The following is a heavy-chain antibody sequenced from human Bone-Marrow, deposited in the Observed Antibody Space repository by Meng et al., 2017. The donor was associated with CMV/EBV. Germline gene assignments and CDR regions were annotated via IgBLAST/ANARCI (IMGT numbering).Heavy chain of an antibody. J-gene: IGHJ4*01. CDR1: GGSISSGDYY. CDR3: ARVYYYGSGSTLDY. V-gene: IGHV4-30-4*08. Sequence: QVQLRESGPGLVTPSQPLYITCTVSGGSISSGDYYWSWIRQPPGKGLEWIGYIYYSGSTYYNPSLKSRVTISVDTSKNQFSLKLSSVTAADTAVYYCARVYYYGSGSTLDYWGHGTLVTVSS. CDR2: IYYSGST. D-gene: IGHD3-10*01.